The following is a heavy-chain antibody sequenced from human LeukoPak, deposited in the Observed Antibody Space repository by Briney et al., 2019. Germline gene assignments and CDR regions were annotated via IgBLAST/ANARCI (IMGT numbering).Heavy chain of an antibody. CDR2: INPSGTST. V-gene: IGHV1-46*01. Sequence: ASVNVSCKTSGSTFANYYMHWVRHAPGQGLEWMGIINPSGTSTTYAQKFQGRVTMTRDTSTSTDFMELSSLRSEDTAVYYCARHDLGGTSPFDYWGQGTLVTVSS. D-gene: IGHD4-23*01. CDR1: GSTFANYY. CDR3: ARHDLGGTSPFDY. J-gene: IGHJ4*02.